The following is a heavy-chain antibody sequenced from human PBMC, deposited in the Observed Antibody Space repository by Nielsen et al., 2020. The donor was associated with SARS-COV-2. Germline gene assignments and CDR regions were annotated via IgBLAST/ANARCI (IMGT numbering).Heavy chain of an antibody. CDR2: INPNSGGT. V-gene: IGHV1-2*04. Sequence: WVRQAPGQGLEWMGWINPNSGGTNYAQKFQGWVTMTRDTSISTAYMELSRLRSDDTAVYYCARDGRGYYYGSGSYRGMDVWGQGTTVTVSS. D-gene: IGHD3-10*01. J-gene: IGHJ6*02. CDR3: ARDGRGYYYGSGSYRGMDV.